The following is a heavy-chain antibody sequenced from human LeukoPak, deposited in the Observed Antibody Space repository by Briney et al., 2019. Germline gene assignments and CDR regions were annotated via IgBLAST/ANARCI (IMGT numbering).Heavy chain of an antibody. V-gene: IGHV4-59*12. D-gene: IGHD3-10*01. Sequence: SETLSLTCTVSGGSISSYYWSWIRQPPGKGLEWIGYIYYSGSTNYNPSLKSRVTISVDRSKNQFSLKLSSVTAADTAVYYCARDSRGGSGSPDAFDIWGQGTMVTVSS. CDR1: GGSISSYY. CDR2: IYYSGST. CDR3: ARDSRGGSGSPDAFDI. J-gene: IGHJ3*02.